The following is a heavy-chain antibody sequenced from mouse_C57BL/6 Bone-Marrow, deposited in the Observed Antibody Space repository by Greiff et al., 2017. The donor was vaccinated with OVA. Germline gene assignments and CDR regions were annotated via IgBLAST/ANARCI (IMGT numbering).Heavy chain of an antibody. V-gene: IGHV7-1*01. Sequence: EVQVVESGGGLVQSGRSLRLSCATSGFTFSDFYMEWVRQAPGKGLEWIAASRNKANDYTTEYSASVKGRFIVSRDTSQSILYLQMNALRAEYTAIYYCARDVSHAMDYWGQGTSVTVSS. CDR3: ARDVSHAMDY. CDR1: GFTFSDFY. J-gene: IGHJ4*01. CDR2: SRNKANDYTT.